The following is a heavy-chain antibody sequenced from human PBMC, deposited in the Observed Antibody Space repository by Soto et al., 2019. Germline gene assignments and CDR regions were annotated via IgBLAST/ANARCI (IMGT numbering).Heavy chain of an antibody. CDR3: ARTLDYGHMDV. CDR1: GDSVRNQY. Sequence: SETLSLTCTVSGDSVRNQYWSWIRRPPGRGLEWIGYIYRSGSTKYNPSLKSRLTISVDTSKNQFSLKLSSVTAADTAVYYCARTLDYGHMDVWGKGPTVTVPS. V-gene: IGHV4-4*09. J-gene: IGHJ6*03. D-gene: IGHD3-16*01. CDR2: IYRSGST.